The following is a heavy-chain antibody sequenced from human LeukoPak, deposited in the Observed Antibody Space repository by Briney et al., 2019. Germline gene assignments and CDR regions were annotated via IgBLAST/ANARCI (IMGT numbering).Heavy chain of an antibody. Sequence: SETLSLTCTVSGGSISSGSYYWSWIRQPAGKGLEWIGRIYTSGSTNYNPSLKSRVTISVDTSKNQFSLKLSSVTAADTAVYYCARDLDGSGRYDYWGQGTLVTVSS. CDR3: ARDLDGSGRYDY. D-gene: IGHD3-10*01. J-gene: IGHJ4*02. CDR2: IYTSGST. CDR1: GGSISSGSYY. V-gene: IGHV4-61*02.